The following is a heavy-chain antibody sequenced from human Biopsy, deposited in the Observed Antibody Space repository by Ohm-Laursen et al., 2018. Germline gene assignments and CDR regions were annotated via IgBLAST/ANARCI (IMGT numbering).Heavy chain of an antibody. Sequence: VSVKVSCKVSGYTFTNYGISWVRQAPGQGLEWMGWISPYNGDTDYAQKLQGRVTITTDTSTSTAYMDLRSLRSDDTAVYYCARDRWPHVTLLGLVVFDFWGQGTLVIVSS. CDR1: GYTFTNYG. V-gene: IGHV1-18*01. J-gene: IGHJ4*02. CDR2: ISPYNGDT. CDR3: ARDRWPHVTLLGLVVFDF. D-gene: IGHD3-3*01.